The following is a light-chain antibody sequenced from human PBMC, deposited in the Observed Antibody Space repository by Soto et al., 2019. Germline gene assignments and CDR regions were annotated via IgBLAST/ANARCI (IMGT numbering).Light chain of an antibody. CDR1: QSVSSY. CDR2: DAS. CDR3: QQRSNWSWT. Sequence: IVLTQAPATLYLSSGEKATPSFGASQSVSSYLAWYQQKPGQAPRLLIYDASNRATGIPARFSGSGSGTDFTLTISSLEPEDFAVYYCQQRSNWSWTFGQGTKVDIK. J-gene: IGKJ1*01. V-gene: IGKV3-11*01.